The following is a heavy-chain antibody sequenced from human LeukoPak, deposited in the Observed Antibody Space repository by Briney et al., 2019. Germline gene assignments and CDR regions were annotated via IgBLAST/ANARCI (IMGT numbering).Heavy chain of an antibody. D-gene: IGHD1-14*01. J-gene: IGHJ3*02. V-gene: IGHV4-59*01. CDR1: GVSLSSYF. Sequence: SETLSLPRTVSGVSLSSYFLSWFRQPPGKGLAWIGYIYYSGSTNYNPSLKSRVTISVDTSKNQFSLKLTSVTAADTAVYYCARDQNRAFDIWGQGTMVTVSS. CDR3: ARDQNRAFDI. CDR2: IYYSGST.